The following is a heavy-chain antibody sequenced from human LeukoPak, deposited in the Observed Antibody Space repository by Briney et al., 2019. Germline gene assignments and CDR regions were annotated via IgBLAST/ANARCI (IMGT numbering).Heavy chain of an antibody. D-gene: IGHD3-22*01. J-gene: IGHJ4*02. V-gene: IGHV3-7*01. Sequence: GGSLRLSCAASGFTFSSYWMSWVRQAPGKGLEWVANIKQDGNEKYYVDSVKGRFTISRDNAKNSLYLQMNSLRAEDTAVYYCARDGSSGSNPIPLDYWGKGTLVTVSS. CDR1: GFTFSSYW. CDR2: IKQDGNEK. CDR3: ARDGSSGSNPIPLDY.